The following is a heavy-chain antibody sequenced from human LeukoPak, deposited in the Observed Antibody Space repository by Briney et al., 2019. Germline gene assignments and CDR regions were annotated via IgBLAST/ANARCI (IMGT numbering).Heavy chain of an antibody. D-gene: IGHD3-22*01. CDR3: ARDIYYDSTLGAFDI. J-gene: IGHJ3*02. V-gene: IGHV3-11*04. CDR2: ISSSGSTI. CDR1: GFTFSDYY. Sequence: PGGSLRLSCAASGFTFSDYYMSWIRQAPGKGLEWVSYISSSGSTIYYADSVKGRFTISRDNAKNSLYLQMNSLRAEDTAVYYCARDIYYDSTLGAFDIWGQGTMVTVSS.